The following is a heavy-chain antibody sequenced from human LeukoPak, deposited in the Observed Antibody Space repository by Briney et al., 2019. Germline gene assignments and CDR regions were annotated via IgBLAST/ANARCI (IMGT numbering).Heavy chain of an antibody. D-gene: IGHD2-15*01. J-gene: IGHJ4*02. CDR3: ARDGGTSTPFDH. V-gene: IGHV3-74*01. Sequence: GGSLRLSCAASGFPFSNCWIHWVRQAPGKGLVWVSRITNDESRTNYADSVNGRFTISRDNAKSTVYLQITGLTAEDTAVYYCARDGGTSTPFDHWGQGTLVTVSS. CDR1: GFPFSNCW. CDR2: ITNDESRT.